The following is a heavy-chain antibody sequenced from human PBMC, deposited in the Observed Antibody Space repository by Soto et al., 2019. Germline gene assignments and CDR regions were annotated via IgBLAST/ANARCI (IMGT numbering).Heavy chain of an antibody. CDR3: TQSAQINSSGWYRD. V-gene: IGHV4-59*01. Sequence: QVQLQESGPGLVKPSETLSLTCTVSGGSISGYYWSWIRQPPGKGLEWIGYIYYSGSTNYNPSCKSQGTISVDTSKNQFSLKLSSVTAADTAVYYCTQSAQINSSGWYRDWGQGTLVTGSS. D-gene: IGHD6-19*01. CDR1: GGSISGYY. CDR2: IYYSGST. J-gene: IGHJ4*02.